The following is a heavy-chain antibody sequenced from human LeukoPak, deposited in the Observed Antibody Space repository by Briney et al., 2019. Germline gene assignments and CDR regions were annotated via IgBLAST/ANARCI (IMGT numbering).Heavy chain of an antibody. V-gene: IGHV4-4*07. D-gene: IGHD3-22*01. J-gene: IGHJ4*02. CDR2: IYTSGRT. CDR1: GGSISSYY. CDR3: ARERDDSSGYPSYFDY. Sequence: SETLSLTCTVSGGSISSYYWSWIRQPAGKGLEWIGRIYTSGRTNYNPSLKSRVTMSVDTSKNQFSLKLSSVTAADAAVYYCARERDDSSGYPSYFDYWGQGTLVTVSS.